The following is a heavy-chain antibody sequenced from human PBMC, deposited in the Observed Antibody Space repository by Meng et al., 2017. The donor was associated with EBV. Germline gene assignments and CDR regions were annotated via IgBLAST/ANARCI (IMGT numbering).Heavy chain of an antibody. D-gene: IGHD4-11*01. CDR1: GGSVNNESYY. J-gene: IGHJ5*02. V-gene: IGHV4-61*01. CDR3: ARGDYTNYPRWFDP. Sequence: QVQLQESGPGLVKPSGXLSLTCXVPGGSVNNESYYWGWIRQPPGKGLEYIGYIYYTGSTNYNSPLKSRVTISPDKSKNQFSLKLTSLTAADTAIYYCARGDYTNYPRWFDPWGQVTLVTVSS. CDR2: IYYTGST.